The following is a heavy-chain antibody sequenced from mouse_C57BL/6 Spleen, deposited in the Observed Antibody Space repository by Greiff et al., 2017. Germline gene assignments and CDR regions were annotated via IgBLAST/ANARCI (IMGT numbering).Heavy chain of an antibody. CDR3: ERERYGSSYWYFDV. CDR1: GYTFTSYW. V-gene: IGHV1-52*01. D-gene: IGHD1-1*01. J-gene: IGHJ1*03. CDR2: IDPSDSET. Sequence: QVQLQQPGAELVRPGSSVKLSCKASGYTFTSYWMHWVKQRPIQGLEWIGNIDPSDSETHYNQKFKGKATLTVDKSSSTAYMQLSSLTSEDSAVXYCERERYGSSYWYFDVWGTGTTVTVSS.